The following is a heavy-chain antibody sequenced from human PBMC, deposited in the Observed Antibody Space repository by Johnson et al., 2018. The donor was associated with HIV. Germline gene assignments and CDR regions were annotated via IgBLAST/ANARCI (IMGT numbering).Heavy chain of an antibody. D-gene: IGHD3/OR15-3a*01. V-gene: IGHV3-30*18. CDR3: AKGLFELDDAFDI. J-gene: IGHJ3*02. Sequence: QVQLVESGGGVVQPGRSLRLSCAVSQFTFGRYGMHWVRQAPGKGLEWVAVISYDGSNKYYADSVKGRFTISRDNSKNTLYLQMNSLRAEDTAVYYCAKGLFELDDAFDIWGQGTMVTVSS. CDR1: QFTFGRYG. CDR2: ISYDGSNK.